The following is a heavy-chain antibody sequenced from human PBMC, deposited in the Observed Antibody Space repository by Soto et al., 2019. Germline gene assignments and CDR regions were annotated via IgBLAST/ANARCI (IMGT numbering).Heavy chain of an antibody. J-gene: IGHJ3*02. D-gene: IGHD3-22*01. CDR2: ISAYNGNT. Sequence: ASVKVSCKASGYTFTSYDISWVRQAPGQGLEWMGWISAYNGNTNYAQKLQGRVTMTTDTSTSTAYMELRSLRSDDTAVYYCARLGLIRCYYGAFDIWGQGTMVTVSS. CDR1: GYTFTSYD. CDR3: ARLGLIRCYYGAFDI. V-gene: IGHV1-18*01.